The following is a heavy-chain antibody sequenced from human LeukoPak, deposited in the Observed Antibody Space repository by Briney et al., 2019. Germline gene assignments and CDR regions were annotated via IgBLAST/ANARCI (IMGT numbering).Heavy chain of an antibody. CDR2: IYYSGST. D-gene: IGHD3-10*01. Sequence: GSLRLSCAASGFTFSNAWMSWVRQAPGKGLEWIGYIYYSGSTNYNPSLKSRVTISVDTSKNQFSLKLSSVTAADTAVYYCARSGEQYYSTHNFDYWGQGTLVTVSS. V-gene: IGHV4-59*01. J-gene: IGHJ4*02. CDR1: GFTFSNAW. CDR3: ARSGEQYYSTHNFDY.